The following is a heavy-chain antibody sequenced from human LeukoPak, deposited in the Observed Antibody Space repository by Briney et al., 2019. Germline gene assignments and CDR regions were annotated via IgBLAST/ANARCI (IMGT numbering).Heavy chain of an antibody. Sequence: GGSLRLSCAASGFTFSSYAMHWVRQAPGKGLEWVAVISYDGSNKYYADSVKGRFAISRDNSKNTLYLQMNSLRAEDTTVYYCARDATGTTDYWGQGTLVTVSS. V-gene: IGHV3-30*09. J-gene: IGHJ4*02. CDR3: ARDATGTTDY. D-gene: IGHD1-7*01. CDR1: GFTFSSYA. CDR2: ISYDGSNK.